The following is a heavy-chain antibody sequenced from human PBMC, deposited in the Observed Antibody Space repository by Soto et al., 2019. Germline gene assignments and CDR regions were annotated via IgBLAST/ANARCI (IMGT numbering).Heavy chain of an antibody. CDR2: IYSGGST. Sequence: GGSLRLSCAASGFTVSSNYMSWVHQAPGKGLEWVSVIYSGGSTYYADSVKGRFTISRDNSKNTLHLQMNSLRAEDTAEYYCTRERAVAVEGYDVFNFWGQGKMVT. J-gene: IGHJ3*01. CDR3: TRERAVAVEGYDVFNF. CDR1: GFTVSSNY. D-gene: IGHD6-19*01. V-gene: IGHV3-66*01.